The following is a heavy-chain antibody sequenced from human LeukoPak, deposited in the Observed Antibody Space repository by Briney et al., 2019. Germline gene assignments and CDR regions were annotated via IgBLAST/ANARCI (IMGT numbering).Heavy chain of an antibody. CDR1: GASMSNYY. V-gene: IGHV4-39*07. D-gene: IGHD1-1*01. Sequence: SETLSLTCNVSGASMSNYYWVWIRQPPGKGLEWIGSIYHSGTTYSGSTYYNPSLKSRVTISLDTSKNQFSLKLSSVTAADTAVYYCARDGGTSYYYYYMDVWGKGTTVTISS. CDR3: ARDGGTSYYYYYMDV. J-gene: IGHJ6*03. CDR2: IYHSGTTYSGST.